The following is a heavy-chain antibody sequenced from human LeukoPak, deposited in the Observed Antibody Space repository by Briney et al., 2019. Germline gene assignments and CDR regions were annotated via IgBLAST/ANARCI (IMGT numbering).Heavy chain of an antibody. CDR2: IRYDGNNK. CDR1: GFTFRSYG. J-gene: IGHJ3*02. V-gene: IGHV3-30*02. Sequence: PGGSLRLSCAASGFTFRSYGMHWVRQAPGKGLEWVAFIRYDGNNKYYADSVKGRFTISRDNSKNTLYLQMNSLRAEDTAVYYCAKISGYYGDDAFDIWGQGTMVTVSS. D-gene: IGHD3-22*01. CDR3: AKISGYYGDDAFDI.